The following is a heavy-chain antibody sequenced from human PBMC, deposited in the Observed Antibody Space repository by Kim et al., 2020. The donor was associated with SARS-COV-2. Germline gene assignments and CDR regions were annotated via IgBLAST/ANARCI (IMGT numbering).Heavy chain of an antibody. CDR1: GFTFSSYA. CDR3: AKDPRRGGYGHYFDY. V-gene: IGHV3-23*01. J-gene: IGHJ4*02. D-gene: IGHD3-22*01. CDR2: ISGSGGST. Sequence: GGSLRLSCAASGFTFSSYAMSWVRQAPGKGLEWVSAISGSGGSTYYADSVKGRFTISRDNSKNTLYLQMNSLRAEDTAVYYCAKDPRRGGYGHYFDYWGQGTLVTVSS.